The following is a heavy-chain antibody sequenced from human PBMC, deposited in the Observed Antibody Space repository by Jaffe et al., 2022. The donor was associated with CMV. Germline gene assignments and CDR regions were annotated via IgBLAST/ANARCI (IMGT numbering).Heavy chain of an antibody. CDR3: ARVYYYDSSGYYYGGPRYFDY. CDR2: INAGNGNT. D-gene: IGHD3-22*01. V-gene: IGHV1-3*01. Sequence: QVQLVQSGAEVKKPGASVKVSCKASGYTFTSYAMHWVRQAPGQRLEWMGWINAGNGNTKYSQKFQGRVTITRDTSASTAYMELSSLRSEDTAVYYCARVYYYDSSGYYYGGPRYFDYWGQGTLVTVSS. J-gene: IGHJ4*02. CDR1: GYTFTSYA.